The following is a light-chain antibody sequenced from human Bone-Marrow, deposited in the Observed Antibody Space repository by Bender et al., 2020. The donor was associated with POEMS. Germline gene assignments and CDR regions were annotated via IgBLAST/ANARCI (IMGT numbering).Light chain of an antibody. J-gene: IGLJ2*01. V-gene: IGLV2-14*03. Sequence: QSALTQPRSVSASPGQSITLSCTGTSSDIGGFNFVSWYQRHPGKGPKLLIYDLNTRPSGVSNRFSGSRSGNTASLTISGLQPEDEADYYCSSYAGSTTSGVIFGGGTKLTVL. CDR3: SSYAGSTTSGVI. CDR2: DLN. CDR1: SSDIGGFNF.